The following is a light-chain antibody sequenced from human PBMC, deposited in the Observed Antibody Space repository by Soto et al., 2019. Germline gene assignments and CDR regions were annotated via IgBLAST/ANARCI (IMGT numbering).Light chain of an antibody. CDR1: QSISSW. Sequence: DIQMTQSPSTLSASVGDRVTITCRASQSISSWLAWYQQKPGKAPKPLIYKASSLESGVPSRFSGSGSGTEFTLTISSLQPDDFATYYCQQYNSYPDTFGGGTKVEIK. V-gene: IGKV1-5*03. J-gene: IGKJ4*01. CDR2: KAS. CDR3: QQYNSYPDT.